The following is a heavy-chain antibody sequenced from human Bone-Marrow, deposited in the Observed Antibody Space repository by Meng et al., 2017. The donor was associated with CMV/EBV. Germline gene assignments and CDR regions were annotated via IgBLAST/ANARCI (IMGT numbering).Heavy chain of an antibody. V-gene: IGHV4-39*07. CDR3: ARITIFGVVHDAFAI. CDR2: IYYSGST. CDR1: GGSISSSSYY. J-gene: IGHJ3*02. Sequence: GSLRLSCTVSGGSISSSSYYWGWIRQPPGKGLEWIGSIYYSGSTYYNPSLKSRVTISVDTSKNQFSLKLSSVTAADTAVYYCARITIFGVVHDAFAIWGPGQRV. D-gene: IGHD3-3*01.